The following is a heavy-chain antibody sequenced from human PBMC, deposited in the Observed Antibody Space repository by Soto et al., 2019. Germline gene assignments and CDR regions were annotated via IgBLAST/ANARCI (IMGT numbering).Heavy chain of an antibody. CDR3: AKQVRDGTSSPYYFDY. CDR2: ISGSGGST. V-gene: IGHV3-23*01. CDR1: GFTFSSYA. Sequence: GGSLRLSCAASGFTFSSYAMSWVRQAPGKGLEWVSAISGSGGSTYYADSVKGRFTISRDNSKNTLSLQMNSLRAEDTAVYYCAKQVRDGTSSPYYFDYWGQGTLVTVSS. J-gene: IGHJ4*02. D-gene: IGHD6-6*01.